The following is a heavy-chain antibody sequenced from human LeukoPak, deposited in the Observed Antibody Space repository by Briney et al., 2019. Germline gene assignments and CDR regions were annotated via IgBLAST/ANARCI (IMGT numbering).Heavy chain of an antibody. D-gene: IGHD3-16*01. CDR3: ARERDDYASNYFDS. J-gene: IGHJ4*02. Sequence: SETLSLTCAVSGGSISSNNWWSWVRQPPGKGLEWIGEIFHSGSTNYNPSLKSRVTMSLDKSKSQFSLKLISVTAADTAVYYCARERDDYASNYFDSWGQGTLVTVSS. V-gene: IGHV4-4*02. CDR1: GGSISSNNW. CDR2: IFHSGST.